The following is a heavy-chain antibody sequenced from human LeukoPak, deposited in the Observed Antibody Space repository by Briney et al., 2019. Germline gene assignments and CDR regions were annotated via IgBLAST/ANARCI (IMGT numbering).Heavy chain of an antibody. V-gene: IGHV3-30*02. CDR1: GFTFSSYG. J-gene: IGHJ4*02. CDR3: ARDPGYSSSTTFDY. D-gene: IGHD6-6*01. Sequence: GGSLRLSCAASGFTFSSYGMHWVRQAPGKGLEWVAFIRYDGSNKYYADSVKGRFTISRDNSKNTLYLQMNSLRAEDTAVYYCARDPGYSSSTTFDYWGQGTLVTVSS. CDR2: IRYDGSNK.